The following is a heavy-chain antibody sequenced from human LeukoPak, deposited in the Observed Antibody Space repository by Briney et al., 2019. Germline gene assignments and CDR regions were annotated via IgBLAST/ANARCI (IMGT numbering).Heavy chain of an antibody. CDR1: GFTFSSYS. V-gene: IGHV3-21*01. CDR3: ARDLVHILTGYYMRDYYYYGMDV. J-gene: IGHJ6*02. Sequence: PGGSLRLSCAASGFTFSSYSMNWVRQAPGKGLEWVSSISSSSSYIYYADSVKGRFTISRDNAKNSLYLQVNSLRAEDTAVYYCARDLVHILTGYYMRDYYYYGMDVWGQGTTVTVSS. D-gene: IGHD3-9*01. CDR2: ISSSSSYI.